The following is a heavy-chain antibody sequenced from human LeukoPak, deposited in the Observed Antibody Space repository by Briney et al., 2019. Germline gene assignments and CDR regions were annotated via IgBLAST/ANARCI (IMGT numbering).Heavy chain of an antibody. CDR1: GFTFSSYA. Sequence: GGSLRLSCAASGFTFSSYAMSWVRQAPGKGLEWVSAISGSGGSTYYADSVKGRFTISRDNSKNTLYLQINSLRAEDTAVYYCAKDSGYSYGYGGDWGQGTLVTVSS. V-gene: IGHV3-23*01. CDR2: ISGSGGST. D-gene: IGHD5-18*01. CDR3: AKDSGYSYGYGGD. J-gene: IGHJ4*02.